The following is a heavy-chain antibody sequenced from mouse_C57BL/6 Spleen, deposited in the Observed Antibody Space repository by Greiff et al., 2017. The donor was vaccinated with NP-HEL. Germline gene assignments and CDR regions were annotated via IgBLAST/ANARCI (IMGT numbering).Heavy chain of an antibody. V-gene: IGHV3-6*01. CDR3: ARAPIYYDYSWFAY. CDR2: ISYDGSN. CDR1: GYSITSGYY. J-gene: IGHJ3*01. D-gene: IGHD2-4*01. Sequence: EVKLVESGPGLVKPSQSLSLTCSVTGYSITSGYYWNWIRQFPGNKLEWMGYISYDGSNNYNPSLKNRISITRDTSKNQFFLKLNSVTTEDTATYYCARAPIYYDYSWFAYWGQGTLVTVSA.